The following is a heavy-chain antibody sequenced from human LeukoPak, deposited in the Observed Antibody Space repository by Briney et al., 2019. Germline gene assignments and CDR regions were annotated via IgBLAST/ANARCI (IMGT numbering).Heavy chain of an antibody. CDR1: GGSISSYY. Sequence: SETLSLTCTVSGGSISSYYWSWIRQPPGKGLEWIGYIYYSGSTYYNPSLKSRVTISVDTSKNQFSLKLSSVTAADTAVYYCARERDNVLRYFDPSGWFDPWGQGTLVTVSS. CDR2: IYYSGST. D-gene: IGHD3-9*01. V-gene: IGHV4-59*12. J-gene: IGHJ5*02. CDR3: ARERDNVLRYFDPSGWFDP.